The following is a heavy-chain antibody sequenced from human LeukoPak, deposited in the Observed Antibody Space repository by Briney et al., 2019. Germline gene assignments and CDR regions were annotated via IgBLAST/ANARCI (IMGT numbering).Heavy chain of an antibody. J-gene: IGHJ4*02. Sequence: PSETLSLTCAVYGGSFSGHYWSWIRQPPGKGLEWIGEINERGGTRYNPSLRSRVTMSVDTSKNQFSLNLDSVTAADTAVYYCARGTVYFWADYWGQGILVTVSS. D-gene: IGHD3-16*01. V-gene: IGHV4-34*01. CDR2: INERGGT. CDR1: GGSFSGHY. CDR3: ARGTVYFWADY.